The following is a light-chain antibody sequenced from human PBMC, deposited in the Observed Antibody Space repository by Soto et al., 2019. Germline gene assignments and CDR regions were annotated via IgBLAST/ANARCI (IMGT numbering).Light chain of an antibody. CDR3: QQYNTYST. J-gene: IGKJ5*01. CDR2: AAS. V-gene: IGKV1-39*01. Sequence: DIQMTQSPSSLSASVGDRVTITCRASQSISSYLNWYQQKPGEAPKLLIYAASTLQSGVPSRFSGSGSGTEFTLTISSLQPDDFATYYCQQYNTYSTFGQGTRLEIK. CDR1: QSISSY.